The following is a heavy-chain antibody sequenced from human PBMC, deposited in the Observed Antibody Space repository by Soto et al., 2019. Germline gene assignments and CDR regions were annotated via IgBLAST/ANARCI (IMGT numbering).Heavy chain of an antibody. CDR1: GGSVSSSDYF. V-gene: IGHV4-39*01. J-gene: IGHJ4*02. D-gene: IGHD3-10*01. Sequence: SETLSLTCTVSGGSVSSSDYFWGWIRHPPGKGLEWIGSIYYSGTTYYNPSLESRVTVSVDTSKNQFSLKLTSVTAADTAVYYCATYGSGSYRLFDYWGQGTLVTVSS. CDR2: IYYSGTT. CDR3: ATYGSGSYRLFDY.